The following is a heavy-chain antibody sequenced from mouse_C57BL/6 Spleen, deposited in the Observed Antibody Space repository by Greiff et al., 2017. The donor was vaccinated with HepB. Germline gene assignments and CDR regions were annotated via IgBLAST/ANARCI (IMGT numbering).Heavy chain of an antibody. J-gene: IGHJ1*03. CDR3: ARIYGSRGYFDV. CDR2: IWSGGST. CDR1: GFSLTSYG. Sequence: QVQLQQSGPGLVQPSQSLSITCTVSGFSLTSYGVHWVRQSPGKGLEWLGVIWSGGSTDYNAAFISRLSISKDNSKSQVFFKMNSLQADDTAIYYCARIYGSRGYFDVWGTGTTVTVSS. D-gene: IGHD1-1*01. V-gene: IGHV2-2*01.